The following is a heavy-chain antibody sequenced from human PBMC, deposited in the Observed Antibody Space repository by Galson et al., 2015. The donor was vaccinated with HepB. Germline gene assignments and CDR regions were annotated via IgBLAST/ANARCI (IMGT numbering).Heavy chain of an antibody. D-gene: IGHD1-26*01. V-gene: IGHV4-34*01. Sequence: TLSLTCAVYGGSFSGYYWSWIRQPPGKGLEWIGEINHSGSTNYNPSLKSRVTISVDTSKNQFSLKLSSVTAADTAVYYCAATEWELSYFDYWGQGTLVTVSS. CDR1: GGSFSGYY. CDR2: INHSGST. J-gene: IGHJ4*02. CDR3: AATEWELSYFDY.